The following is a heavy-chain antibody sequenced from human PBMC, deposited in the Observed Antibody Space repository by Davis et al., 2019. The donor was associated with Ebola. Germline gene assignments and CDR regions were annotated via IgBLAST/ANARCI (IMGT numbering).Heavy chain of an antibody. CDR2: IYYSGST. CDR3: ARVDYDFWSGCVDY. Sequence: MPSETLSLTCGVSAESMSKTFYYWGWIRQPPGRGLEWIGSIYYSGSTYYNPSLKSRVTISVDTSKNQFSLKLSSVTAADTAVYYCARVDYDFWSGCVDYWGQGTLVTVSS. D-gene: IGHD3-3*01. CDR1: AESMSKTFYY. V-gene: IGHV4-39*07. J-gene: IGHJ4*02.